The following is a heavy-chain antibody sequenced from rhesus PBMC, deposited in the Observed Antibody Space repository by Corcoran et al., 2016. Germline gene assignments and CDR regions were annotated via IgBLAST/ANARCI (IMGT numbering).Heavy chain of an antibody. D-gene: IGHD3-22*01. Sequence: QVQLQESGPGLVKPSETLSLTCAVSGYSISSGYYWSWIRQPPGKGLEWIGYITYKGSTSYNPSLKGRVTISRDTSKNQFSLKLSSVTAADTAVYYCARDLYWSGLEYWGQGVLVTVSS. CDR3: ARDLYWSGLEY. J-gene: IGHJ4*01. V-gene: IGHV4-122*02. CDR1: GYSISSGYY. CDR2: ITYKGST.